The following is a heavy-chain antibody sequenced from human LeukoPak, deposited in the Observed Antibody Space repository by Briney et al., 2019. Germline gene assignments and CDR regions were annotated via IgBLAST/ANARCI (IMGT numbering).Heavy chain of an antibody. J-gene: IGHJ4*02. CDR3: VGEGQWLAFDY. CDR1: GGSINAYY. CDR2: IHYSGTT. Sequence: SETLSLTCTVSGGSINAYYWSWLRQPPGKGLEWIGYIHYSGTTEYNPSLKRRVTISIDTSKNQFSLKLTSVTAADTAVYYCVGEGQWLAFDYWGQGTLVTDSS. V-gene: IGHV4-59*03. D-gene: IGHD6-19*01.